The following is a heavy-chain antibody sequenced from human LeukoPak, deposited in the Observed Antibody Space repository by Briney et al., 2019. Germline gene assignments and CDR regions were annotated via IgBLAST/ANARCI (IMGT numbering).Heavy chain of an antibody. Sequence: SVKVSCKASGFTFSSSAVQWVRQAPGQGLEWMGGVIPIFGTANYAQKFQGRVTITADESTSTAYMELSSLRSEDTAVYYCARAQGGSYSLAIWFDPWGQGTLVTVSS. CDR2: VIPIFGTA. D-gene: IGHD1-26*01. CDR1: GFTFSSSA. V-gene: IGHV1-69*13. CDR3: ARAQGGSYSLAIWFDP. J-gene: IGHJ5*02.